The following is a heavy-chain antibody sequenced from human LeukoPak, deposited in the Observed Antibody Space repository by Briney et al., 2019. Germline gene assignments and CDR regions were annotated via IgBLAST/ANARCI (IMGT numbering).Heavy chain of an antibody. V-gene: IGHV4-39*01. CDR1: GGSITGSSYY. CDR3: ARQYYDNTGYYYFDY. J-gene: IGHJ4*02. CDR2: MYYSGST. Sequence: SETLSLTCTVSGGSITGSSYYWGWIRQPPGKGLEWIGSMYYSGSTYYNPSLKSRLTISVDTSKNQFSLKLASVTAADTAVYYCARQYYDNTGYYYFDYWGQGTLVAVSS. D-gene: IGHD3-22*01.